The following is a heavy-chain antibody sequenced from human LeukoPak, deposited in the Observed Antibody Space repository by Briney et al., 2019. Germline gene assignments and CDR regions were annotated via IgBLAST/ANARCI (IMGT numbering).Heavy chain of an antibody. D-gene: IGHD2-2*01. J-gene: IGHJ5*02. Sequence: GPLRLSCATSRITFSSHGHSWVRQAPGEGLEWGSTISGGGGSTYYADSVKGWSTISRDNSKNTLYLQMNSLRADDTAVYYCARSPTAINGYFDPWGQGTLVTVSS. CDR3: ARSPTAINGYFDP. CDR1: RITFSSHG. V-gene: IGHV3-23*01. CDR2: ISGGGGST.